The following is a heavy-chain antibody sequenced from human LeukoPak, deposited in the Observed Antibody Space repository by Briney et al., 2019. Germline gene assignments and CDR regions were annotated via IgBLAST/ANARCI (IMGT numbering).Heavy chain of an antibody. J-gene: IGHJ6*04. CDR1: GFTFSSYD. CDR3: ARDREYCSSTSCYYYGMDV. D-gene: IGHD2-2*01. V-gene: IGHV3-13*05. Sequence: GGSLRLSCAASGFTFSSYDMHWVRQATGKGLEWVSAIGTAGDPYYPGSVKGRLTISRENAKNSLYLQMNSLRAGDTAVYYCARDREYCSSTSCYYYGMDVWGKGTTVTVSS. CDR2: IGTAGDP.